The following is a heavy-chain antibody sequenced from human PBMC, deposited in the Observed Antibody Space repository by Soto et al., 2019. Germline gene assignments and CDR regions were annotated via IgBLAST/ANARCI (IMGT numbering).Heavy chain of an antibody. J-gene: IGHJ4*02. V-gene: IGHV4-34*01. Sequence: TLSLTCAVYGGSFSGYYWSWIRQPPGKGLEWIGEINHSGSTNYNPSLKSRVTISVDTSKNQFSLKLSSVTAADTAVYYCARGAVYYYDSSGYYRYWGQGTLVPVSS. CDR1: GGSFSGYY. D-gene: IGHD3-22*01. CDR2: INHSGST. CDR3: ARGAVYYYDSSGYYRY.